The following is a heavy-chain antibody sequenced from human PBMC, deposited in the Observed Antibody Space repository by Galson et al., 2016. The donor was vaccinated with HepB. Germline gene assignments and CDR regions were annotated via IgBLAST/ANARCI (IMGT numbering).Heavy chain of an antibody. V-gene: IGHV3-33*01. D-gene: IGHD4-23*01. CDR2: IWLDGTNI. CDR3: ARVAKRTTVISWLDH. Sequence: SLRLSCAASGFSFSAYGIHWVRQAPGKGLEWMAVIWLDGTNIYYADSVKGRFTISRDDSRSTLYLQMNSLRAEDTAVYYCARVAKRTTVISWLDHWGQGTLVTVSS. CDR1: GFSFSAYG. J-gene: IGHJ5*02.